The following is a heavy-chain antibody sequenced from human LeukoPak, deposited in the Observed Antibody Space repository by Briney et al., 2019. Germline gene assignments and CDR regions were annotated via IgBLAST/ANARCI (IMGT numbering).Heavy chain of an antibody. CDR3: ATLDTAMVTNFGY. J-gene: IGHJ4*02. D-gene: IGHD5-18*01. V-gene: IGHV3-74*01. Sequence: GGSQRLSCAASGFTFSSYWMHWVRQAPGKGLVWVSRIKSDGSTNYADSVKGRFTISSDNTKNSLNLQMNSLRAEDTAVYYCATLDTAMVTNFGYWGQGTLVTVSS. CDR2: IKSDGST. CDR1: GFTFSSYW.